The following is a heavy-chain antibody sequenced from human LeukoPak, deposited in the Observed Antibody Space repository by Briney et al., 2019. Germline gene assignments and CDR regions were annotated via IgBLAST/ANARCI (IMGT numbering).Heavy chain of an antibody. D-gene: IGHD1-26*01. CDR2: ITASSTYT. CDR3: AKGDTTWELPHDY. J-gene: IGHJ4*02. Sequence: GGSLRLSCEASGFSLSSYNMDWVRQTPGKGLEWISSITASSTYTFYADSVKGRFTISRDNARHSLYLQMNSLRAEDTAVYYCAKGDTTWELPHDYWGQGTLVTVSS. CDR1: GFSLSSYN. V-gene: IGHV3-21*04.